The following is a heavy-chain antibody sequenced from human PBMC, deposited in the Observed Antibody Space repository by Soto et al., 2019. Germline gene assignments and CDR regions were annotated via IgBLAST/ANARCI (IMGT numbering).Heavy chain of an antibody. V-gene: IGHV1-69*06. CDR3: AREGYYDSSGPPVAFDI. Sequence: SVKVSCKASGGTFSSYAISWVRQAPGQGLEWMGGIIPIFGTANYAQKFQGRVTITADKSTSTAYMELSSLRSEDTAVYYCAREGYYDSSGPPVAFDIWGEGTMVPV. J-gene: IGHJ3*02. CDR2: IIPIFGTA. CDR1: GGTFSSYA. D-gene: IGHD3-22*01.